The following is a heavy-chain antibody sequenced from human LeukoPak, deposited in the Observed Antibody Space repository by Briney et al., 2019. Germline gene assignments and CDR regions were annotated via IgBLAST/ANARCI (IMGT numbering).Heavy chain of an antibody. J-gene: IGHJ3*02. CDR2: INPNSGGT. D-gene: IGHD2-21*01. Sequence: ASVKVSCKASGYTFTGYYMHWVRQAPGQGLEWMGWINPNSGGTNYAQKFQGRVTMTRDTSISTAYMELSRLRSDDTAVYYCARDVYPAAYCGGECYGVEDASDIWGQGTMVTVSS. CDR3: ARDVYPAAYCGGECYGVEDASDI. V-gene: IGHV1-2*02. CDR1: GYTFTGYY.